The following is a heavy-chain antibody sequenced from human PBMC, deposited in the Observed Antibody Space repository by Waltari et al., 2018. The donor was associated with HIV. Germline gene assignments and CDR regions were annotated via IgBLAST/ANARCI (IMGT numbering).Heavy chain of an antibody. CDR3: ARGNRTLIGSYSQFFFDD. CDR2: VFYNGDS. D-gene: IGHD3-10*01. V-gene: IGHV4-59*01. J-gene: IGHJ4*02. CDR1: SDSIINFF. Sequence: QVRLEESGPRPVKPSETLTLKCSLFSDSIINFFWTWVRQPPGKGLEYLGYVFYNGDSDYNPSLKSRLTMSLDTSNYWFYSNLASVTTSDTAIYYCARGNRTLIGSYSQFFFDDWGQGALVTVSS.